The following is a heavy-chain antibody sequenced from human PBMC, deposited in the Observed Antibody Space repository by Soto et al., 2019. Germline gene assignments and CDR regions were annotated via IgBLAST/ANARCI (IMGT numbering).Heavy chain of an antibody. J-gene: IGHJ5*02. Sequence: SETLSLTCSVSRGSISSYYWSWVRQPPGKGLEWIGFIHRTGSTKYNPSLESRVTISVDTSQNQLSLRLSSVTAADTAVYYCARESAGSGKNNWFDPWGQGIMVTVYS. CDR1: RGSISSYY. CDR3: ARESAGSGKNNWFDP. CDR2: IHRTGST. D-gene: IGHD3-10*01. V-gene: IGHV4-59*01.